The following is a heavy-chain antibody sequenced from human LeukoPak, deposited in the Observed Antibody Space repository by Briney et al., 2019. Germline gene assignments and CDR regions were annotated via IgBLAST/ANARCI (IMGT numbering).Heavy chain of an antibody. CDR1: GFTFSSYA. CDR2: ISNSGGST. Sequence: GGSLRLSCAASGFTFSSYAMTWVRQAPGKGLEWVSDISNSGGSTYYADSVKGRFTISRDNSKNTLYLQMNSLRAEDTAVYYCAKDKLRRYFDYWGQGTLVTVSS. V-gene: IGHV3-23*01. J-gene: IGHJ4*02. CDR3: AKDKLRRYFDY.